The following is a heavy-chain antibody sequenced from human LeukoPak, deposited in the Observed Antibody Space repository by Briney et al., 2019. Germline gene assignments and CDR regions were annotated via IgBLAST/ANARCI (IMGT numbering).Heavy chain of an antibody. CDR2: IYHSGST. J-gene: IGHJ4*02. V-gene: IGHV4-38-2*02. Sequence: SETLSLTCTVPGYSISSGYYWGWIRQPPGKGLEWIGSIYHSGSTYYNPSLKSRVTISVDTSKNQFSLKLSPVTAADTAVYYCAREDGGATEGYWGQGTLVTVSS. D-gene: IGHD1-26*01. CDR3: AREDGGATEGY. CDR1: GYSISSGYY.